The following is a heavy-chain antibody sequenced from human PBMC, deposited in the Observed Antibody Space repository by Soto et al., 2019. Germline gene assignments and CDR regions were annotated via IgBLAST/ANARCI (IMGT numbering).Heavy chain of an antibody. CDR1: GGTFSSYS. CDR2: IIPIFGTA. CDR3: TRALSGSTSCTVCAWFAP. Sequence: SVKVSCKASGGTFSSYSISWVRQAPGQGLEWMGWIIPIFGTANYAQKFQGRVTITADESTSTAYMELSSLRSEDTAVYYCTRALSGSTSCTVCAWFAPWAQGPRAPVP. V-gene: IGHV1-69*13. J-gene: IGHJ5*02. D-gene: IGHD2-2*01.